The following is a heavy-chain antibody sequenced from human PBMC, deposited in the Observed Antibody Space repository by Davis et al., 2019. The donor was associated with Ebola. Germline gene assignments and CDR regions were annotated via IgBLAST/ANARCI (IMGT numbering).Heavy chain of an antibody. CDR3: ATTPQYSSGQNKPFDY. D-gene: IGHD6-19*01. CDR2: TSYDGRHR. V-gene: IGHV3-30*03. J-gene: IGHJ4*02. Sequence: GRSLRLSCAASGSIFSSYVMSWVRQAPGKVLEWVAATSYDGRHRYYADSVKGRFTISRDNSKNTLYLQMNSLRAEDRAVYYWATTPQYSSGQNKPFDYWGQGTVVTVSS. CDR1: GSIFSSYV.